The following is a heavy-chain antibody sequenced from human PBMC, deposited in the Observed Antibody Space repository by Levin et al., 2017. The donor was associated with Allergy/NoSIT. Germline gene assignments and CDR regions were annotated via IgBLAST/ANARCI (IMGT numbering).Heavy chain of an antibody. CDR3: ARHDRSDYSYYYYYMDV. J-gene: IGHJ6*03. V-gene: IGHV5-51*01. CDR1: GYSFTSYW. Sequence: PGGSLRLSCKGSGYSFTSYWIGWVRQMPGKGLEWMGIIYPGNSDTRYSPSFQCQVTISADKSISTAYLQWSSLKASDTAMYYCARHDRSDYSYYYYYMDVWGKGTTVTVSS. D-gene: IGHD4-11*01. CDR2: IYPGNSDT.